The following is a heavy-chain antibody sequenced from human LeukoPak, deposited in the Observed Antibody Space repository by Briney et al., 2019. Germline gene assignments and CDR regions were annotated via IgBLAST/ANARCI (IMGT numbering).Heavy chain of an antibody. CDR3: AGCIGSGGSCYSHYYYYYYMDV. CDR1: GYTFTGYY. J-gene: IGHJ6*03. D-gene: IGHD2-15*01. Sequence: ASVKVSCKASGYTFTGYYMHWVRQAPGQGLEWMGWINPNSGGTNYAQKFQGRVTMTRDTSISTAYMELSRLRSDDAAVYYCAGCIGSGGSCYSHYYYYYYMDVWGKGTTVTISS. V-gene: IGHV1-2*02. CDR2: INPNSGGT.